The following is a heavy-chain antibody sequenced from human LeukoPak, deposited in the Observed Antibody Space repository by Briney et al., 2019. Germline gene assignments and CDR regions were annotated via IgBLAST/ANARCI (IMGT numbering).Heavy chain of an antibody. J-gene: IGHJ4*02. Sequence: GASVKVSCKASGGTFSSYAISWVRQAPGQGLEWMGWINPNSGGTNYAQKFQGRVTMTRDTSISTAYMELSRLRSDDTAVYYCARVADYGDFVGVDYWGQGTLVTVSS. CDR2: INPNSGGT. CDR1: GGTFSSYA. D-gene: IGHD4-17*01. CDR3: ARVADYGDFVGVDY. V-gene: IGHV1-2*02.